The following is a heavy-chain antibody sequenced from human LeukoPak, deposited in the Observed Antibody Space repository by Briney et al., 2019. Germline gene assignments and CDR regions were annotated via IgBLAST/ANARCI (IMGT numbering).Heavy chain of an antibody. D-gene: IGHD3-3*01. CDR2: TYTGGNT. CDR3: ARDPAFWLLDPF. V-gene: IGHV3-53*01. J-gene: IGHJ4*02. CDR1: GFTVSSNY. Sequence: GGSLRLSCAASGFTVSSNYMSWVRQAPGKGLEWVSVTYTGGNTYYADSVKGRFIISRDNFKNTLYLQMDSLRAEDTAVYYCARDPAFWLLDPFWGQGTLVTVSS.